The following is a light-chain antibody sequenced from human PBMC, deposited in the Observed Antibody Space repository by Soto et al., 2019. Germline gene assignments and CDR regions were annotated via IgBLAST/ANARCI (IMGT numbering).Light chain of an antibody. J-gene: IGKJ2*01. CDR2: DAS. CDR1: QSVSIY. CDR3: QQRSNWPPYT. Sequence: EIVLTQSPATLSLSPGERATLSCRASQSVSIYLAWYQQKPGQSPRLLIYDASNRATGIPARFSGSGSGTDFTLTISSLEPEDFAVYYCQQRSNWPPYTFGQGTNLEIK. V-gene: IGKV3-11*01.